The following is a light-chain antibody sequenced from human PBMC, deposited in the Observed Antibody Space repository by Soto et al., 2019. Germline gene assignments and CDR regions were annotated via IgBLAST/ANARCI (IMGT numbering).Light chain of an antibody. CDR2: SNN. CDR3: AAWDDSLNGPHYV. V-gene: IGLV1-44*01. Sequence: QSVLTQPPSASGTPGQRVTISCSGSSSNIETSTVSWFQQLPRTAPKLLIYSNNQRPSGVPDRFSGSKSGTSASLAISGLQSEDEANYYCAAWDDSLNGPHYVFGTGTKVTVL. J-gene: IGLJ1*01. CDR1: SSNIETST.